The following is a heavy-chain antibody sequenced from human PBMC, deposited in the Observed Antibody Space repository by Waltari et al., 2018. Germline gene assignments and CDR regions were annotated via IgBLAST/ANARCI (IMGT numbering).Heavy chain of an antibody. Sequence: EVQLVESGGGLVQPGGALRLSCEASGFPFSSYWMGWVRQAPGKGPEWVANINRDGRDKNYVDSVKGRFTVSRDNTKNSLSLQMDSLRVEDTAVYFCARDVEGVLDFWGQGTLVTVSS. D-gene: IGHD3-10*01. CDR3: ARDVEGVLDF. CDR1: GFPFSSYW. J-gene: IGHJ4*02. CDR2: INRDGRDK. V-gene: IGHV3-7*01.